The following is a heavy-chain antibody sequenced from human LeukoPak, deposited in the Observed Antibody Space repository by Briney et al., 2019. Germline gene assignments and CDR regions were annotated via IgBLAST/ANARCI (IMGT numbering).Heavy chain of an antibody. CDR1: GGSISGGEYH. Sequence: PSQTLSLTCTVSGGSISGGEYHWGWIRQPPGKGLEWIGYIYNSATYYNPSLKSRVSISEDTSNNHFSPKVNSVTAADTAVYCASYRVNEGGRGSWGQGTLVTVSS. CDR2: IYNSAT. D-gene: IGHD2-15*01. V-gene: IGHV4-30-4*01. J-gene: IGHJ5*02. CDR3: SYRVNEGGRGS.